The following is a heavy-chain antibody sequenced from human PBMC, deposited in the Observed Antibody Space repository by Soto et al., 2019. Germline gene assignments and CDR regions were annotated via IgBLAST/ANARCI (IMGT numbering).Heavy chain of an antibody. CDR1: GYTFTGYY. J-gene: IGHJ6*02. CDR2: INPNSGGT. D-gene: IGHD4-4*01. CDR3: ARGDATVTTFYYGMDV. Sequence: QVQLVQSGAEVKKPGASVKVSCKASGYTFTGYYMHWVRQAPGQGLEWMGWINPNSGGTNYAQKFQGWVTMTRDTSISTAYMELSRLRYDDTAVYYCARGDATVTTFYYGMDVWGQGTTVTVSS. V-gene: IGHV1-2*04.